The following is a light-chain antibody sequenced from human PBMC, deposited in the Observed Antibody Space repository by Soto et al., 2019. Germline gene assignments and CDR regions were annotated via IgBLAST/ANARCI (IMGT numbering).Light chain of an antibody. J-gene: IGLJ1*01. CDR3: SSYTSSSRNV. CDR2: EVS. CDR1: NNDVGNYKL. V-gene: IGLV2-14*02. Sequence: QSVLTQPASVSESPGQSITISCTGTNNDVGNYKLVSWFQHHLGKAPKLMIYEVSNRPSGVSNRFSGSKSGNTASLTISGLQAEDEADYYCSSYTSSSRNVFGTGTKVTVL.